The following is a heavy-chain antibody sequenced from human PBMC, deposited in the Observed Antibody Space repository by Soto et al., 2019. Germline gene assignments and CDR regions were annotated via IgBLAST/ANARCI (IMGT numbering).Heavy chain of an antibody. CDR1: GGTFSSYA. Sequence: SVKVSCKASGGTFSSYAISWVRQAPGQGLEWMGGIIPIFGTANYAQKFQGRVTITADESTSTAYMELSSLRSEDTAVYYCALTADLYYYYGMDVWGQGTTVTVSS. CDR3: ALTADLYYYYGMDV. J-gene: IGHJ6*02. D-gene: IGHD3-9*01. CDR2: IIPIFGTA. V-gene: IGHV1-69*01.